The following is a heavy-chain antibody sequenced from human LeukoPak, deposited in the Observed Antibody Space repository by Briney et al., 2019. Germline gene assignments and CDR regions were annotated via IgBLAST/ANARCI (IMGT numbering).Heavy chain of an antibody. CDR3: ARPTYYDILTGNPDAFDI. Sequence: GESLKISCKGSEYSFTSYWIGWVGQMPGKGLNWMGIIYPGDSDTRYSPSFQGQVTISADKSTSTAYLQWSSMKASDTAMYYCARPTYYDILTGNPDAFDIWGQGTMVTVSS. J-gene: IGHJ3*02. CDR2: IYPGDSDT. V-gene: IGHV5-51*01. D-gene: IGHD3-9*01. CDR1: EYSFTSYW.